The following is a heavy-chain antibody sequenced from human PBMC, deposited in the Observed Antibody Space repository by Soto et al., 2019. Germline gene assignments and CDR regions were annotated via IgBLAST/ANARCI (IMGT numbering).Heavy chain of an antibody. CDR1: GYTFTSYG. Sequence: QVQLVQSGAEVKKPGASVKVSCKASGYTFTSYGINWVRQATGQGLEWMGWMNPNSGNTGYAQKFRGRVTMTRNTSISTAYMELSSLRSEDTAVYYCARERTGTTSMDVWGQGITVAVSS. V-gene: IGHV1-8*01. J-gene: IGHJ6*02. D-gene: IGHD1-1*01. CDR2: MNPNSGNT. CDR3: ARERTGTTSMDV.